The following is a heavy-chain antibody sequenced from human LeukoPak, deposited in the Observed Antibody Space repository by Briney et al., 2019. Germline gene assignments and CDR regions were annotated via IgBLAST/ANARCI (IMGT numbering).Heavy chain of an antibody. CDR3: ARDRVGATLY. CDR2: INPNSGGT. Sequence: ASVKVSCKASGYTFSDYYIHWVRQAPGQGLEWMGWINPNSGGTNYAQKFQGRVTMTRDTSISTAYMELSRLRSDDTAVYYCARDRVGATLYGRQGTLVTVSS. V-gene: IGHV1-2*02. J-gene: IGHJ4*02. CDR1: GYTFSDYY. D-gene: IGHD1-26*01.